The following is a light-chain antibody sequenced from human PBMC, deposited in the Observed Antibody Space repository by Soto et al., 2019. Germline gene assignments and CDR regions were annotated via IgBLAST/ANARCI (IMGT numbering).Light chain of an antibody. Sequence: SYALAQPPSVSVAPGQTARSTCGGNNIVTKSVHWYQQKPGQAPVVVVYDDSDRPSGIPERFSGSNSGNTATLTISRVEAGDEADYYCQVWDSGSDHYVFGTGTKVTVL. CDR3: QVWDSGSDHYV. J-gene: IGLJ1*01. CDR2: DDS. V-gene: IGLV3-21*02. CDR1: NIVTKS.